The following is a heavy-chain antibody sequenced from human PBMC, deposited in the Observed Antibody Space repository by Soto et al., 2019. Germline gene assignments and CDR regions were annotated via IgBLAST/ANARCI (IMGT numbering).Heavy chain of an antibody. CDR3: ATSNWFDP. J-gene: IGHJ5*02. CDR1: GGSISSRGYY. Sequence: QLQLQESGPGLVKPSETLSLTCTVSGGSISSRGYYWGWIRQPPGKGLGWIGTIYYSGSTYYNPSLKSRVTISVDTSKTQSSLKPSSVTAADTAVYYCATSNWFDPWGQGTLVTVSS. CDR2: IYYSGST. V-gene: IGHV4-39*01.